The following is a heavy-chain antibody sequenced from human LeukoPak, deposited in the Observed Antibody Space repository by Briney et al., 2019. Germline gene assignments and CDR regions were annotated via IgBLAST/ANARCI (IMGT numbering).Heavy chain of an antibody. J-gene: IGHJ4*02. CDR3: AREGSIRTFDY. CDR2: IYTSGST. V-gene: IGHV4-61*02. Sequence: PSETLPLTCTVSGGSISSGSYYWSWIRQPAGKGLEWIGRIYTSGSTNYNPSLKSRVTISVDTSKNQFSLKLSSVTAADTAVYYCAREGSIRTFDYWGQGTLVTVSS. CDR1: GGSISSGSYY. D-gene: IGHD5-24*01.